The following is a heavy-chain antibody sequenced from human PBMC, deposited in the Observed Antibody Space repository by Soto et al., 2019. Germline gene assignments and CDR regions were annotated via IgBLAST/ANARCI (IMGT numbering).Heavy chain of an antibody. J-gene: IGHJ4*02. CDR1: GFTFSSYG. V-gene: IGHV3-30*18. CDR2: ISYDGSNK. Sequence: QVQLVESGGGVVQPGRSLRLSCAASGFTFSSYGMNWVRQAPGKGLEWVAVISYDGSNKYYADSVKGRFTISRDNSKNTLNLQINSLGAEDTAVYYCSQVVATDHLGPRNLVTVFS. D-gene: IGHD2-15*01. CDR3: SQVVATDH.